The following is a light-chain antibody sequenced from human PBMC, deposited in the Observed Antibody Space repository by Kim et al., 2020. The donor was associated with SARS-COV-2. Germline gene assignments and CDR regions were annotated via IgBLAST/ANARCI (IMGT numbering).Light chain of an antibody. V-gene: IGLV3-1*01. CDR3: QAWDSSTVV. J-gene: IGLJ2*01. CDR2: QDS. CDR1: KLGDKY. Sequence: SVSPGQTASITCSGDKLGDKYACWYQQKPSQSPVLVIYQDSKRPSGIPERFSGSNSGNTATLTISGTQAMDEADYYCQAWDSSTVVFGGGTQLTV.